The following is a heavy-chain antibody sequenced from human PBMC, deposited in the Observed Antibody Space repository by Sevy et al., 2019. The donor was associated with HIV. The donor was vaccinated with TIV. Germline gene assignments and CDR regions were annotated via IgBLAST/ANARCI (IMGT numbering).Heavy chain of an antibody. D-gene: IGHD5-18*01. CDR3: ARPIISTAYTGDY. V-gene: IGHV4-4*02. J-gene: IGHJ4*02. Sequence: SETLSLTCTVSGDSISTHNWWNWVRQAPGKGLEWIGEIYHTGSVHYSPSLQSRVTFSMDKSENQFSLKLTSVTAADTALYYCARPIISTAYTGDYWGQGILVTVSS. CDR2: IYHTGSV. CDR1: GDSISTHNW.